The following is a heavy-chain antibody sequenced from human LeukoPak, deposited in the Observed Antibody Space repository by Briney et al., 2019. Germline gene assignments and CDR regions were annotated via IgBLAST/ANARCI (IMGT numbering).Heavy chain of an antibody. D-gene: IGHD4-17*01. CDR2: ISTSSSTI. CDR1: GFTFRDYS. J-gene: IGHJ4*02. Sequence: GGSLRLSCAASGFTFRDYSMNWVRQAPGKGLEWVSYISTSSSTIYYADSVKGRFTISRDNAKNSLYLQMNSLRAEDTAVYYCARDKEHGDSFFDNWGQGTLVTVSS. CDR3: ARDKEHGDSFFDN. V-gene: IGHV3-48*01.